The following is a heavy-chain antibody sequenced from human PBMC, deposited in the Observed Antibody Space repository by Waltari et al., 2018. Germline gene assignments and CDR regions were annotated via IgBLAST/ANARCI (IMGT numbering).Heavy chain of an antibody. D-gene: IGHD1-1*01. V-gene: IGHV6-1*01. CDR1: GDSVSSNRPA. CDR3: AREDHRYNSVAWQFGFDY. J-gene: IGHJ4*02. Sequence: QVQLQQSGPGLVKPSQTLSLTCAISGDSVSSNRPAWNWIRQSPSRGLEWLGRTYYRSKWYNDYAVSVKSRITINPDTSKNQFSLQLNSVTPEDTAVYYCAREDHRYNSVAWQFGFDYWGQGTLVTVSS. CDR2: TYYRSKWYN.